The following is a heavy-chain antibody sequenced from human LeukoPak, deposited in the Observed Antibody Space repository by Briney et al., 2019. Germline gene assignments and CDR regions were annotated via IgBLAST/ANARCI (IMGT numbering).Heavy chain of an antibody. CDR1: GGTFSSYA. CDR2: IILICGTA. J-gene: IGHJ4*02. CDR3: ARVATIEYYFDY. Sequence: SVKVSCKASGGTFSSYAISWVRQAPGQGLEWMGGIILICGTANYAQKSQGRVTITTDESTSTACMELSSLRSEDTAVYYCARVATIEYYFDYWGQGTLVTVSS. D-gene: IGHD5-12*01. V-gene: IGHV1-69*05.